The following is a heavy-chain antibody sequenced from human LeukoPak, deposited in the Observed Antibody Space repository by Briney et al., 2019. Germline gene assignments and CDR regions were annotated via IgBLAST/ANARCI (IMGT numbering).Heavy chain of an antibody. Sequence: GGSLRLSCAASGFTFSSYAMHWVRQAPGKGLEWVAVISYDGSNKYYADSVKGRFTISRDNSKNTLYLQMNSLRAEDTAVYYCARGPSYYYDSSGYYLDYWGQGTLVTVSS. J-gene: IGHJ4*02. D-gene: IGHD3-22*01. CDR1: GFTFSSYA. V-gene: IGHV3-30-3*01. CDR3: ARGPSYYYDSSGYYLDY. CDR2: ISYDGSNK.